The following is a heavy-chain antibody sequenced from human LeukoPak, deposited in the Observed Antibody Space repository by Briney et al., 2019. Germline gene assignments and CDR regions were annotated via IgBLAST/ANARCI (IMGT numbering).Heavy chain of an antibody. V-gene: IGHV3-7*01. CDR2: IKQDGSEK. CDR1: GFTFSTYW. CDR3: ARESGSGWAYFDY. Sequence: PGGSLRLSCAASGFTFSTYWMSWVRQAPGKWLEWLANIKQDGSEKHYVDSVKGRLTISRDNAKNSLYLQMNSLRAEDTAVYYCARESGSGWAYFDYWGQGTLVTVSS. J-gene: IGHJ4*02. D-gene: IGHD6-19*01.